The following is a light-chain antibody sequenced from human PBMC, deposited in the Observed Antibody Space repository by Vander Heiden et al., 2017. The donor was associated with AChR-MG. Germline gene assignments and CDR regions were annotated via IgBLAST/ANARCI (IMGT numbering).Light chain of an antibody. Sequence: EIVLTQCPGTLSLSPGESATLSCRASQSISSNYLAWYQQKPGQAPRLLIYGASSRATGIPDRFSGSGSGTDFTLTISRLEPEDFAVYYCQQYGSSPRTFGGGTKVEIK. V-gene: IGKV3-20*01. CDR2: GAS. CDR1: QSISSNY. CDR3: QQYGSSPRT. J-gene: IGKJ4*01.